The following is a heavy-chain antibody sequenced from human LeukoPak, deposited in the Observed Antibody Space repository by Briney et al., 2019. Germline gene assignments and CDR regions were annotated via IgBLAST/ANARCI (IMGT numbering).Heavy chain of an antibody. CDR1: GFALSSHW. CDR3: ARNNGMDV. J-gene: IGHJ6*02. Sequence: GGSLRLSCAASGFALSSHWMTWVRQVPGRGPEWVANVNRGGSETYYLDSVKGRFTISKDNAKNSLYLQMNSLRAEDTALYHCARNNGMDVWGQGTTVIVSS. CDR2: VNRGGSET. V-gene: IGHV3-7*03.